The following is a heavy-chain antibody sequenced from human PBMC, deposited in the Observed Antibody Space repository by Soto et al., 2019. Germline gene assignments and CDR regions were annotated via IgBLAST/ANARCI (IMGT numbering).Heavy chain of an antibody. CDR3: ARGYGGPIGWFDP. CDR2: INAGNGNT. Sequence: QVRLVQSGAEVKKPGASVKVSCKASGYTFTSYAMHWVRQAPGQRLEWMGWINAGNGNTKYSQKFQGRVTITRDTSASTAYMELSSLGSEDTAVYYCARGYGGPIGWFDPWGQGTLVTVSS. CDR1: GYTFTSYA. V-gene: IGHV1-3*01. J-gene: IGHJ5*02. D-gene: IGHD3-16*01.